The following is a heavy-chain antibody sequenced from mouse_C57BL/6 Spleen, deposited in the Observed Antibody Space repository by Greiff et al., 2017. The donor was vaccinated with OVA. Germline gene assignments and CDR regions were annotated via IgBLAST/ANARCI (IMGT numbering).Heavy chain of an antibody. Sequence: VQLQQSGPVLVKPGASVKMSCKASGYTFTDYYMNWVKQSHGKSLEWIGVINPYNGGTSYNQKFKGKATLTVDKSSSTAYMELNSLTSEDSAVYYCARVHTGTKRLYFDYWGQGTTLTVSS. D-gene: IGHD4-1*01. V-gene: IGHV1-19*01. CDR3: ARVHTGTKRLYFDY. CDR1: GYTFTDYY. J-gene: IGHJ2*01. CDR2: INPYNGGT.